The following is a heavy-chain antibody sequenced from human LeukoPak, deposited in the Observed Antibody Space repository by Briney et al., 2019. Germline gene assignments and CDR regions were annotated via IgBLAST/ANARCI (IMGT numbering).Heavy chain of an antibody. CDR3: ARDDRSPLVPAATYNWFDP. CDR1: GYIFTSYA. Sequence: ASVKVSCKASGYIFTSYAMHWVRQAPGQRLEWMGWINTANGNTKYSQKFQGRVTMTRDTSTSTVYMELSSLRSEDTAVYYCARDDRSPLVPAATYNWFDPWGQGTLVTVSS. D-gene: IGHD2-2*01. V-gene: IGHV1-3*04. CDR2: INTANGNT. J-gene: IGHJ5*02.